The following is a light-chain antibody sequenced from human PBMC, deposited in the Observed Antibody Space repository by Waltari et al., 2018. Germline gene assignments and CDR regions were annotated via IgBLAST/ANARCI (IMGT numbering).Light chain of an antibody. V-gene: IGKV1-39*01. Sequence: DIHITQSPSSLSASVGDTVTLPCRASQNIDRYLNWYHQRPGNAPKLLIYAASTLQSGVPSRFSGSGSGTDFTLTISGLQPEDFATYFCQQSHRSPWTFGQGTQVDI. CDR1: QNIDRY. CDR2: AAS. J-gene: IGKJ1*01. CDR3: QQSHRSPWT.